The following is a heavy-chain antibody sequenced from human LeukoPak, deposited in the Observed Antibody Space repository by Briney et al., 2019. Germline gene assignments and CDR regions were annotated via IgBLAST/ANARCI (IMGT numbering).Heavy chain of an antibody. CDR2: IYTSGST. J-gene: IGHJ4*02. CDR3: ARDGYCSSTSCSLDYFDY. V-gene: IGHV4-4*07. D-gene: IGHD2-2*03. CDR1: GGSISSYY. Sequence: TPSETLSLTCTVSGGSISSYYWSWIRQPAGKGLEWIGRIYTSGSTNYNPSLKSRVTMSVDTSKNQFSLKLSSVTAADTAVYYCARDGYCSSTSCSLDYFDYWGQGTLVTVSS.